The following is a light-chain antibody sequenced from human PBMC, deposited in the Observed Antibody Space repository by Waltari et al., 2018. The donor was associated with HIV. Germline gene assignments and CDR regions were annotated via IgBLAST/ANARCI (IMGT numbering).Light chain of an antibody. CDR3: QSSDISRV. J-gene: IGLJ3*02. CDR2: KDS. V-gene: IGLV3-25*03. CDR1: ALPKQY. Sequence: SYELTQPPSVSVSPGQTARITCSGDALPKQYALWYQQKAGQAPVVVIYKDSERPSGIPERFSGSSSGTTVTLTISGVQAEDEADYYCQSSDISRVFGGGTKLTVL.